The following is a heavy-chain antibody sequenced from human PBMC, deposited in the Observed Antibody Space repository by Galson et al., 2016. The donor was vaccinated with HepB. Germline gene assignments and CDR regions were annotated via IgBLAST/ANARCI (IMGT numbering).Heavy chain of an antibody. CDR3: ARFTQEWLDRVYYFDY. CDR2: ISGDGGST. V-gene: IGHV3-23*01. CDR1: GFTFGRYA. J-gene: IGHJ4*02. D-gene: IGHD6-19*01. Sequence: SLRLSCAASGFTFGRYATSWVRQAPGKGLEWVSAISGDGGSTYHAGTVQGRFTSSRDRSTTTMYLQMNSLRTDDTAVYYCARFTQEWLDRVYYFDYWGQGTLVTVSS.